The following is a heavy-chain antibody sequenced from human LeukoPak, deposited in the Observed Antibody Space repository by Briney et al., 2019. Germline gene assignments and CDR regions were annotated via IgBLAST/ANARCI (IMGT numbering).Heavy chain of an antibody. J-gene: IGHJ5*02. D-gene: IGHD2-15*01. CDR1: GFTFSNYW. V-gene: IGHV3-74*01. Sequence: GGSLRLSCAASGFTFSNYWMDWVRHAPGKGLVWVSRLNSDGSSTIYADSVKGRFSISRDNAKNTLYLEMNSLRAEDTAVYYCASGYCSGGSCYLLPAWGQGTLVTVS. CDR3: ASGYCSGGSCYLLPA. CDR2: LNSDGSST.